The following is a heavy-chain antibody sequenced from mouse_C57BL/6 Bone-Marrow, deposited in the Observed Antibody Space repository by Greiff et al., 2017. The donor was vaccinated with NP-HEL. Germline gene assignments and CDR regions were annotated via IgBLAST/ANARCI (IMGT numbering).Heavy chain of an antibody. CDR3: ARGCDGAWFAY. CDR1: GFTFSDYG. Sequence: EVKVVESGGGLVKPGGSLKLSCAASGFTFSDYGMHWVRQAPEKGLEWVAYISSGSSTIYYADTVKGRFTISRDNAKNTLFLQMTSLRSEDTAMYYCARGCDGAWFAYWGQGTLVTVSA. CDR2: ISSGSSTI. V-gene: IGHV5-17*01. J-gene: IGHJ3*01.